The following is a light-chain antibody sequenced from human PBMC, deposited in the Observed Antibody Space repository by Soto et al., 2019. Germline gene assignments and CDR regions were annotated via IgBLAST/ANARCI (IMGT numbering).Light chain of an antibody. J-gene: IGKJ2*01. Sequence: EIVLTQSPVTLSLSPGERATLSCRASQSVSSSNLAWYQQKPGQAPRLLIYAASSRATGIPDRFSGSGSGADFTPTISRLEPEDFAVYYCQQYGTSPPYTFGQGTKVEIK. CDR1: QSVSSSN. CDR2: AAS. V-gene: IGKV3-20*01. CDR3: QQYGTSPPYT.